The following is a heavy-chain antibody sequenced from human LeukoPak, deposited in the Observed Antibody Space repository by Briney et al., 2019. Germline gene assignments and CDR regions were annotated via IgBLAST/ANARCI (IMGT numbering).Heavy chain of an antibody. J-gene: IGHJ4*02. V-gene: IGHV3-23*01. D-gene: IGHD6-13*01. Sequence: GGSLRLSCAASGFTFSSYAMGWVRQAPGKGLEWVSGVTGSGGSTYYADSVKGRFTISRDNSKNTLYLQMSSLRVEDTAVYYCTRDTPGIAASVSGGWGQGTLVTVSS. CDR1: GFTFSSYA. CDR3: TRDTPGIAASVSGG. CDR2: VTGSGGST.